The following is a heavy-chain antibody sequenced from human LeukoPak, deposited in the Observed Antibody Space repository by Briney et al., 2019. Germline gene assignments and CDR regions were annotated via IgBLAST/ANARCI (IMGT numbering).Heavy chain of an antibody. J-gene: IGHJ4*02. CDR2: IYYRVTS. CDR1: GDSISTYY. V-gene: IGHV4-59*01. CDR3: AGAVGGDGSGSL. D-gene: IGHD3-10*01. Sequence: SETLSLTCTVSGDSISTYYWSWIRQPPGKGLEWIGYIYYRVTSDYNPSLKSRVTMSVDMSTRQISLKLSSVTAADTAVYYCAGAVGGDGSGSLWGPGTLVTVSS.